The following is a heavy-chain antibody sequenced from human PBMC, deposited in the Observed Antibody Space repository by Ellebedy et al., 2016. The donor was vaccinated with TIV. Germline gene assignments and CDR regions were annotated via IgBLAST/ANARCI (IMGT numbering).Heavy chain of an antibody. D-gene: IGHD6-13*01. J-gene: IGHJ6*02. CDR2: ISSTSTYI. CDR1: GFTLSSYS. V-gene: IGHV3-21*01. Sequence: GESLKISCAASGFTLSSYSMNWVRQAPGKGLEWVSSISSTSTYIYYADSVKGRFTISRDNAKNSLYLQMNSLRDEDTAVYYCAMVGLGYSSSCYYYGMDVWGQGTTVTVSS. CDR3: AMVGLGYSSSCYYYGMDV.